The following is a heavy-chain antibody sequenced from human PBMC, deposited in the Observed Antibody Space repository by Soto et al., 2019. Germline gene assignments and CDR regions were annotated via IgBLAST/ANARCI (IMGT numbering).Heavy chain of an antibody. D-gene: IGHD2-21*02. CDR3: ARSIVVVTALDY. CDR1: GYTFTSYA. V-gene: IGHV1-3*05. CDR2: INAGNGNT. J-gene: IGHJ4*02. Sequence: QVQLVQSGAEEKKPGASVKVSCKASGYTFTSYAMHWVRQAPGQRLEWMGWINAGNGNTKYSQKFQGRVTITRDTSAGTAYMELSRLRSEDTAVSYCARSIVVVTALDYWGQGTLVTVSS.